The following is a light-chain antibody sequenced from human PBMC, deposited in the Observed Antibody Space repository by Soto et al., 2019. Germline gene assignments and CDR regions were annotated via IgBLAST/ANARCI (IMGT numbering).Light chain of an antibody. Sequence: DIQMTQSPSTLSAFVGDRVTITCRANQSISSWLAWYQQKPGKAPNLLIYEASSLQSGVPSRFSGSGSGAEFTLTIGSLEPDDVATYYCPRYNSSPLTFSGGTKVEIK. J-gene: IGKJ4*01. CDR1: QSISSW. CDR3: PRYNSSPLT. V-gene: IGKV1-5*01. CDR2: EAS.